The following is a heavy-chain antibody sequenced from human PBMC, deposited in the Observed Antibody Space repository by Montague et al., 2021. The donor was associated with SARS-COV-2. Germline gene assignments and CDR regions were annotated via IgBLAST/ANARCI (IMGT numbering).Heavy chain of an antibody. CDR1: GFTFDDYA. D-gene: IGHD2-2*01. J-gene: IGHJ6*02. CDR2: ISSSSSYI. CDR3: ASYQNYYYYYGMDV. V-gene: IGHV3-21*01. Sequence: SLRLSCAASGFTFDDYAMHWVRQAPGKGLEWVSSISSSSSYIYYADSVKGRFTISRDNAKNSLYLQMNSLRAEDTAVYYCASYQNYYYYYGMDVWGQGTTVTVSS.